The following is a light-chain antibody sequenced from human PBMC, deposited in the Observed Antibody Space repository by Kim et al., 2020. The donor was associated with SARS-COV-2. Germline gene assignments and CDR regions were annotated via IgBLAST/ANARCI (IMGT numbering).Light chain of an antibody. V-gene: IGLV5-45*01. CDR2: YESDSNK. J-gene: IGLJ3*02. Sequence: LTCTLRNGIDVGPYSIYWYQQKPGSPPQYLLRYESDSNKQQGSGVPSRFSGSKDASANAGILLISGLQSEDEADYYCLIWHSSAWVFGGGTQLTVL. CDR3: LIWHSSAWV. CDR1: NGIDVGPYS.